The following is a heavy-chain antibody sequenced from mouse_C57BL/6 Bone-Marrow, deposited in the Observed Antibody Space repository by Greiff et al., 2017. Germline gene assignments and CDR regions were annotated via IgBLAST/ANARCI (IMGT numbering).Heavy chain of an antibody. CDR1: GFTFSDFY. CDR3: ARDARGLDAMDY. J-gene: IGHJ4*01. Sequence: EVKVVESGGGLVQSGRSLRLSCATSGFTFSDFYMEWVRQAPGKGLEWIAASRNKANDYTTEYSASVKGRFIVSRDTSQSILYLQMNALRAEDTAIYYCARDARGLDAMDYWGQGTSVTVSS. CDR2: SRNKANDYTT. V-gene: IGHV7-1*01.